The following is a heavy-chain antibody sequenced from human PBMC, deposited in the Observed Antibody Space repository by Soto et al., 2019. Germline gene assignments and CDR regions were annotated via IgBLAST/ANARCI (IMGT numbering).Heavy chain of an antibody. V-gene: IGHV3-23*01. CDR3: AKGDRYCSSTSCYAPIDY. J-gene: IGHJ4*02. D-gene: IGHD2-2*01. Sequence: GGSLRLSCAASGFTFSSYAMSWVRQAPGKGLEWVSAISGSGGSTYYADSVKGRFTISRDNSKNTLYLQMNSLRAEDTAVYYCAKGDRYCSSTSCYAPIDYWGQGTLVTVSS. CDR2: ISGSGGST. CDR1: GFTFSSYA.